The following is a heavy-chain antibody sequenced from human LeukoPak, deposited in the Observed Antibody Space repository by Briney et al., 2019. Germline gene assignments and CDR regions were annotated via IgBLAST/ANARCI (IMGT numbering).Heavy chain of an antibody. D-gene: IGHD3-9*01. CDR3: AREDDILTGYYRENAFDI. CDR2: IHYSGST. Sequence: SETLSLTCAVSGGSMSGYYWNWIRQPPGKGLEWIGNIHYSGSTNYNPSLKSRVTITVETSKNQFSLKLSSVTAADTAVYYCAREDDILTGYYRENAFDIWGQGTMVTVSS. CDR1: GGSMSGYY. V-gene: IGHV4-59*12. J-gene: IGHJ3*02.